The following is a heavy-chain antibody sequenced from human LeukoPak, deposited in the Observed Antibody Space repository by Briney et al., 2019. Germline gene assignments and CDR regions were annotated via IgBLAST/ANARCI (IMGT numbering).Heavy chain of an antibody. CDR1: GFTFSSYS. J-gene: IGHJ5*02. CDR3: AKDALRYFDWLSVGGNWFDP. V-gene: IGHV3-21*04. D-gene: IGHD3-9*01. Sequence: PGGSLRLSCAASGFTFSSYSMNWVRRAPGKGLEWVSSISSSSSYIYYADSVKGRFTISRDNAKNSLYLQMNSLRAEDTALYYCAKDALRYFDWLSVGGNWFDPWGQGTLVTVSS. CDR2: ISSSSSYI.